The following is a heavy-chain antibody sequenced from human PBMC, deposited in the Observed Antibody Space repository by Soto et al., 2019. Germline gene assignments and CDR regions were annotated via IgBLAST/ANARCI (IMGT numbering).Heavy chain of an antibody. D-gene: IGHD3-10*01. CDR1: GYTFTGYY. V-gene: IGHV1-2*02. Sequence: QVLLVQSGAEVKKPGASVKVSCKASGYTFTGYYIHWVQQAPGQGLEWMGWFDPNSGGTNYAQKFQGRVTMTRDTSISTAYMELRTLTSDDTAVYYCARAPGVRGRFDPWGQGTLVTVSS. J-gene: IGHJ5*02. CDR2: FDPNSGGT. CDR3: ARAPGVRGRFDP.